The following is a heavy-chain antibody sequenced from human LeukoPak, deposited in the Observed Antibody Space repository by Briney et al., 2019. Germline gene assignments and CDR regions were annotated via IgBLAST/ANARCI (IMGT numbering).Heavy chain of an antibody. V-gene: IGHV4-4*02. CDR1: GGSISSSNW. Sequence: PSGTLSLTCAVSGGSISSSNWWSWVRQPPGKGLEWIGEIYHSGSTNYNPSLKSRVTISVDTSKNQFSLKLSSVTAADTAVYYCARDKEGYYYDSSGEDNWFDPWGQGTLVTVSS. J-gene: IGHJ5*02. CDR2: IYHSGST. D-gene: IGHD3-22*01. CDR3: ARDKEGYYYDSSGEDNWFDP.